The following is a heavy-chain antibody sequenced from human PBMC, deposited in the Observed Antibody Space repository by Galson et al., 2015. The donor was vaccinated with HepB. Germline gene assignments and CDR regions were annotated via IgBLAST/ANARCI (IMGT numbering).Heavy chain of an antibody. D-gene: IGHD6-19*01. CDR1: GGSISSYY. J-gene: IGHJ4*02. V-gene: IGHV4-59*01. CDR3: ARLVWGSGWYQSPKFDY. Sequence: SETLSLTCTVSGGSISSYYWSWIRQPPWKGLEWIGYIYYSGSTNYNPSLKSRVTISVDTSKNQFSPKLSSVTAADTAVYYCARLVWGSGWYQSPKFDYWGQGTLVTVSS. CDR2: IYYSGST.